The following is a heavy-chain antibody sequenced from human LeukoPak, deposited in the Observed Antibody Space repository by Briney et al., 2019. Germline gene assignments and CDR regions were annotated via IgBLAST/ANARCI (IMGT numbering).Heavy chain of an antibody. J-gene: IGHJ4*02. Sequence: ESLKISGKGSGYSFTSYWIGWEHQLPGNGLEWMGIIYPGDSDTRYSPSFQGQVTISADKSISTAYLQWSSLKASDTAMYYCARHVVRDGYNQVDYFDYWGQGTLVTVSS. V-gene: IGHV5-51*07. D-gene: IGHD5-24*01. CDR2: IYPGDSDT. CDR3: ARHVVRDGYNQVDYFDY. CDR1: GYSFTSYW.